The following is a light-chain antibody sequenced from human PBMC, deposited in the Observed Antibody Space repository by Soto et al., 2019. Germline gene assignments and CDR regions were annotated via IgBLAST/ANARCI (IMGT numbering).Light chain of an antibody. V-gene: IGKV1-39*01. J-gene: IGKJ4*01. Sequence: DIQMTQSPSSLSASIGDRVTITCRASQSISSYLNWYQQKPGKAPKLLIYAASSLQSGVPSMFSGSGSGTDFPLTISSLQPEDFATYYCQQSYSTPLTFGGGTKVDIK. CDR2: AAS. CDR1: QSISSY. CDR3: QQSYSTPLT.